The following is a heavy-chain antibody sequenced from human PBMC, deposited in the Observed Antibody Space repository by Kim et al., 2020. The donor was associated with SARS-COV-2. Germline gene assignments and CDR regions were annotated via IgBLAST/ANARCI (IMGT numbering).Heavy chain of an antibody. Sequence: ASVKVSCKASGYTFTGYYMHWVRQAPGQGLEWMGWINPNSGGTNYAQKFQGRVTMTRDTSISTAYMELSRLRSDDTAVYYCARERARRWELEAFDIWGQGTMVTVSS. D-gene: IGHD1-26*01. CDR1: GYTFTGYY. CDR2: INPNSGGT. V-gene: IGHV1-2*02. CDR3: ARERARRWELEAFDI. J-gene: IGHJ3*02.